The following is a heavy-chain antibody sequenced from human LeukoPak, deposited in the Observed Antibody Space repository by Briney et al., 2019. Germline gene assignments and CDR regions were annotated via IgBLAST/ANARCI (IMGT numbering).Heavy chain of an antibody. D-gene: IGHD2-2*01. V-gene: IGHV3-30*02. Sequence: GGSLRLSCAASGFTFSSYGMHWVRQAPGKGLEWVAFIRYDGSNKHYADSVKGRFTISRDNSKNTLYLQMNSLRAEDTAVYYCAREVFPAALISLRGYYYSYMDVWGKGTTVTVSS. J-gene: IGHJ6*03. CDR2: IRYDGSNK. CDR3: AREVFPAALISLRGYYYSYMDV. CDR1: GFTFSSYG.